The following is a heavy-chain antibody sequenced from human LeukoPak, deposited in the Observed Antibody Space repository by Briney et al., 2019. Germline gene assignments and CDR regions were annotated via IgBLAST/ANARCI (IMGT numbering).Heavy chain of an antibody. CDR2: ISSSSSYI. J-gene: IGHJ4*02. D-gene: IGHD3-22*01. CDR3: ARGDSSGYYYGHY. Sequence: GGSLRLSCAASGFTLSSYSMNWVRQAPGKGLEWVSSISSSSSYIYYADSVKGRFTISRDNAKNSLYLQMNSLRAEDTAVYYCARGDSSGYYYGHYWGQGTLVTVSS. V-gene: IGHV3-21*01. CDR1: GFTLSSYS.